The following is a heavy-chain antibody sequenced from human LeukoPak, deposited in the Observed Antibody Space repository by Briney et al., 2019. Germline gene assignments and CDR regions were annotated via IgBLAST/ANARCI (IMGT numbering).Heavy chain of an antibody. D-gene: IGHD2-2*02. Sequence: SVKVSFKASRCTFSRYAISWLRQAPGQGLEWMGRINPMFGEANKAQKFQGRVTITTDESTSTAYMELSSLRSEDTAVYYCASSIGYCSSTSCYRVSADYYYYMDVWGKETTVTVSS. CDR2: INPMFGEA. J-gene: IGHJ6*03. CDR1: RCTFSRYA. V-gene: IGHV1-69*05. CDR3: ASSIGYCSSTSCYRVSADYYYYMDV.